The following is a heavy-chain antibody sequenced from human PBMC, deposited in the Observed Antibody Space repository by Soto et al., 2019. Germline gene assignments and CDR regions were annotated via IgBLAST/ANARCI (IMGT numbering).Heavy chain of an antibody. CDR2: INPKSGRT. Sequence: ASVKVSCKASGYRFTDYHINWVRQAPGQGLEWLGRINPKSGRTSTAQKFQGWVTMTTDTSISTASMELTRLTSDDTAIYYCAKGDSTDCSNGVCSFFCYPGMDVWGQGTTVTVSS. J-gene: IGHJ6*02. CDR3: AKGDSTDCSNGVCSFFCYPGMDV. D-gene: IGHD2-8*01. CDR1: GYRFTDYH. V-gene: IGHV1-2*04.